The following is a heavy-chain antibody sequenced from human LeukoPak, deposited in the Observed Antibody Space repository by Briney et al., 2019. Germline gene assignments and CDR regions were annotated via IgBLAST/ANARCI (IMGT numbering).Heavy chain of an antibody. CDR2: IYYSGST. Sequence: PSETLSLTCTVSGGSTSSGNYYWGWIRQPPGKGLEWIGYIYYSGSTYYNPSLKSRVTISVDTSKNQFSLKLSSVTAADTAVYYCARDAGDYYADSFDYWGQGTLVTVSS. CDR1: GGSTSSGNYY. J-gene: IGHJ4*02. D-gene: IGHD3-10*01. CDR3: ARDAGDYYADSFDY. V-gene: IGHV4-30-4*08.